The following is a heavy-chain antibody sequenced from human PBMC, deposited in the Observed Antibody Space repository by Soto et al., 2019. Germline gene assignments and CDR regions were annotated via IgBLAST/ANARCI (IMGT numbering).Heavy chain of an antibody. CDR2: IYYRGST. V-gene: IGHV4-31*03. J-gene: IGHJ5*02. D-gene: IGHD3-16*01. CDR3: ARVGGINWFDP. CDR1: GGSISSGGYY. Sequence: QVQLQASGPGLVKPSPTLSLTCTVSGGSISSGGYYWSWVRQHPGKGLEWIGYIYYRGSTYYNTSLKSRVTISVDTSKNQFSLKLSSVTAADTAVYYCARVGGINWFDPWGQGTLVTVSS.